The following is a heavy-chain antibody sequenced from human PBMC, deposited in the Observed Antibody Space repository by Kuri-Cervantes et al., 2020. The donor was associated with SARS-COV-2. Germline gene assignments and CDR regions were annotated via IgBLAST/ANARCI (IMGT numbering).Heavy chain of an antibody. V-gene: IGHV1-69*13. D-gene: IGHD3-16*02. CDR2: IIPIFGTA. J-gene: IGHJ4*02. CDR1: GYTFTGYC. Sequence: SVKVSCKASGYTFTGYCMHWVRQAPGQGLEWMGGIIPIFGTANYAQKFQGRVTITADESTSTAYMELSSLRSEDTAVYYCARGVEYYDYVWGSYRSWYFDYWGQGTLVTVSS. CDR3: ARGVEYYDYVWGSYRSWYFDY.